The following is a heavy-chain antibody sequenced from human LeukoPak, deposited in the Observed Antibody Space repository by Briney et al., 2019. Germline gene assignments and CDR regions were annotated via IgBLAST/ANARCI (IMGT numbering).Heavy chain of an antibody. CDR2: ISGSGGST. D-gene: IGHD3-10*01. Sequence: GGSLRLSCAASGFTFSSYAMSWVRQAPGKGLEWVSAISGSGGSTYYADSVKGRFTISRDNSKNTLYLQMNSLRAEDTAVYYCAKDGDDYYGSGSYSDYWGQGTLVTVSS. V-gene: IGHV3-23*01. CDR1: GFTFSSYA. CDR3: AKDGDDYYGSGSYSDY. J-gene: IGHJ4*02.